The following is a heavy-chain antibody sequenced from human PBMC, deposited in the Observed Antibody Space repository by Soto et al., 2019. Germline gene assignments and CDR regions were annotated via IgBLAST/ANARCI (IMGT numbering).Heavy chain of an antibody. Sequence: EVQLLESGGDLVQPGGSLRLSCAASGFTFGSYAMSWVRQAPGKGLEWVSSTSDNGGATYYADSVKGRFTMSRDNSRNTLYLQMNSLRVEDTAIYYCAHILSSSSTGQWGQGTLVSVSP. J-gene: IGHJ4*02. D-gene: IGHD6-13*01. CDR3: AHILSSSSTGQ. V-gene: IGHV3-23*01. CDR1: GFTFGSYA. CDR2: TSDNGGAT.